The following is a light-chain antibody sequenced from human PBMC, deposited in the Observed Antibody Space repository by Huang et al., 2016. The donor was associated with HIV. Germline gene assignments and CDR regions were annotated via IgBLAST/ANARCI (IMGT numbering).Light chain of an antibody. CDR2: WAS. CDR1: QSVLYRSNNKNY. J-gene: IGKJ1*01. V-gene: IGKV4-1*01. Sequence: DIVMTQSPDSLAVSLGERATINCKSSQSVLYRSNNKNYLAWYQQKPGQPPKLLIYWASTREAGVPDRFTGSGSGTDCSLTSSSLQAEDVAVYYCQQYDTSPWTFGQGTKVEIK. CDR3: QQYDTSPWT.